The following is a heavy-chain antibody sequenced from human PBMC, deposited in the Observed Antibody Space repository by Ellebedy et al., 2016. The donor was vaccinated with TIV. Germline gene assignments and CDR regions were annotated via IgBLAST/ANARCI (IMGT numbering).Heavy chain of an antibody. V-gene: IGHV1-2*04. CDR3: ERTYSGNYGLGYYGMDV. D-gene: IGHD1-26*01. J-gene: IGHJ6*02. CDR2: INPNSGGT. CDR1: GYTFTGYY. Sequence: AASVKVSCKASGYTFTGYYMHWLRQAPGQGLAWMGWINPNSGGTNYAQKFQGWVTMTRDTSISTAYMELSRLKSDDTAIYYCERTYSGNYGLGYYGMDVWGQGTTDTVSS.